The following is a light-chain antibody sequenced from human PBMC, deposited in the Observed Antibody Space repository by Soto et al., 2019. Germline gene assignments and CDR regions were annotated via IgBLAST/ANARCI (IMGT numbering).Light chain of an antibody. V-gene: IGLV2-14*01. Sequence: QSALTQPASVSGSPGQSITISCTGASSDFTAYNYVSWYQQYPGKVPKLLIYKVSNRPSGVSNRFSGAMSGNTASLRISGLRAEDEADYFCTSNATGSLYVFGTGTKVTVL. CDR3: TSNATGSLYV. J-gene: IGLJ1*01. CDR2: KVS. CDR1: SSDFTAYNY.